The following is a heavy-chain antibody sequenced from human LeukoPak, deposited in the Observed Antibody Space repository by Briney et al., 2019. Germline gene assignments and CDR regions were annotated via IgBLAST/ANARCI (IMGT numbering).Heavy chain of an antibody. J-gene: IGHJ5*02. D-gene: IGHD3-10*01. CDR2: IYYSGST. V-gene: IGHV4-59*08. Sequence: SETLSLTCTVSGGSISSYYWGWIRQPPGKGLEWIGYIYYSGSTNYNPSLKSRVTISVDTSKNQFSLKLSSVTAADTAVYYCATRPRVGSWFDPWGQGTLVTVSS. CDR1: GGSISSYY. CDR3: ATRPRVGSWFDP.